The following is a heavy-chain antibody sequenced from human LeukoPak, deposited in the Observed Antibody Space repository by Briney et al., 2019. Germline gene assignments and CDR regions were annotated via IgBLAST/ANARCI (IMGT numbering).Heavy chain of an antibody. D-gene: IGHD3-9*01. CDR1: GYTLTELS. CDR3: ATDRAGGPRLRYFDWLFGY. J-gene: IGHJ4*02. V-gene: IGHV1-24*01. Sequence: ASVKVSCKVSGYTLTELSMHWVRQAPGKGLEWMGGFDPEDGETIYAQKFQGRVTMTEDTSTDTAYMELSSLRSEDTAVYYCATDRAGGPRLRYFDWLFGYWGQGTLVTVSS. CDR2: FDPEDGET.